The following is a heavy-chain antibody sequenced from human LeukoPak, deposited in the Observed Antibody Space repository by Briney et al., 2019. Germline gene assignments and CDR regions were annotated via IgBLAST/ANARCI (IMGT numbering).Heavy chain of an antibody. V-gene: IGHV3-30*02. CDR1: RFTFSSYG. Sequence: LTLPYTAPRFTFSSYGMHWVRQAPGKALEWVAFIRYDGSNNYHADSVKARFTITRDNSKNTLYLQLTSLRAENTAVNDCAKDSSGYGSVDYRHQETLIPVSS. CDR2: IRYDGSNN. D-gene: IGHD5-12*01. CDR3: AKDSSGYGSVDY. J-gene: IGHJ4*02.